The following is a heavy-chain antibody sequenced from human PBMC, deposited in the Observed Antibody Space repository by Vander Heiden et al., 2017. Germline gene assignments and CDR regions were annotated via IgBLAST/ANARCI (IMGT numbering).Heavy chain of an antibody. Sequence: QVQLVESGGGVVQPGRALRLSCAASGFTFSNYGMYWVRQAPGKGLEWVAVISYDGTNKYYADSVKGRFTISRDNSKNRLFLQMSSLRAEDTAVYYCAKDRGRFLEWLLFYWGQGTLVTVSS. D-gene: IGHD3-3*01. CDR2: ISYDGTNK. CDR1: GFTFSNYG. V-gene: IGHV3-30*18. CDR3: AKDRGRFLEWLLFY. J-gene: IGHJ4*02.